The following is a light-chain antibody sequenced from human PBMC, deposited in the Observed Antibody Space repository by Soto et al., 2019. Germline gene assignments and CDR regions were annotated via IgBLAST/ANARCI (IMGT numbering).Light chain of an antibody. V-gene: IGLV2-14*01. CDR3: SSYTTSNTLV. J-gene: IGLJ1*01. Sequence: QSALAQPPSASGSPGQSVTITCTGTNSDVGTYNYVSWYQHHPGKAPKFMIYEVSYRPSGVSNRFSGSKSGNTASLTISGLQAEDEADYYCSSYTTSNTLVFGTGTKLTVL. CDR1: NSDVGTYNY. CDR2: EVS.